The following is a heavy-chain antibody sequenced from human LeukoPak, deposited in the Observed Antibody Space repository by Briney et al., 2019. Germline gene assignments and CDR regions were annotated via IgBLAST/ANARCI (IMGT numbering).Heavy chain of an antibody. V-gene: IGHV1-8*01. CDR2: MNPNSGNT. CDR1: GYTLTSYD. CDR3: ARGHGWFDP. J-gene: IGHJ5*02. Sequence: AAVKDSCKAYGYTLTSYDGNWGRQATGQGLEWMGWMNPNSGNTGYAQKFQGRVTMTRNTSISTAYMELSSLRSEDTAVYYCARGHGWFDPWGQGTLVTVSS.